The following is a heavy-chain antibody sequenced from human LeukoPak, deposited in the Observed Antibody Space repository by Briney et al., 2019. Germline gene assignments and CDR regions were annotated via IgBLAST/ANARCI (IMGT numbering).Heavy chain of an antibody. CDR1: GYTFTGYY. CDR3: ARGGFPGSFLDNCFDP. CDR2: INPNSGAT. J-gene: IGHJ5*02. Sequence: ASVEVSCKASGYTFTGYYMHWVRQAPGQGLEWMGWINPNSGATNSAQKFQGWVTMTRDTSISTVYMELSRLRSDDTAVYYCARGGFPGSFLDNCFDPWGQGTLVTVSS. D-gene: IGHD3-3*01. V-gene: IGHV1-2*04.